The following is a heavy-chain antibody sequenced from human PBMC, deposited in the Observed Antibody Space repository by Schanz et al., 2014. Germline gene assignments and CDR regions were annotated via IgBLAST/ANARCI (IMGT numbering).Heavy chain of an antibody. CDR2: IKISGDV. CDR1: GFTFRDYQ. D-gene: IGHD6-13*01. J-gene: IGHJ4*02. V-gene: IGHV3-11*01. CDR3: TKPPPAYTSTWYTYYFDY. Sequence: VQLVESGGGLVQPGGSLRLSCTASGFTFRDYQMTWIRQAPGKGLEWISYIKISGDVFYTDSVKGRFTISRDNAKNTLYLQMNSLRPEDTAIYYCTKPPPAYTSTWYTYYFDYWGQGTLVTVSS.